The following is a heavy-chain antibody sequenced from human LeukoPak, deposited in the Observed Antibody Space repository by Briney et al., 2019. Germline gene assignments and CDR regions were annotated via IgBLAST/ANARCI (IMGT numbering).Heavy chain of an antibody. CDR1: GFTFSSYA. Sequence: GGSLRLSCAASGFTFSSYALSWLRQAPGKGLEWVSAVSNSGGNTHYADSVKGRFINSRDNSKNTLYLQMNSLRADDTAVYYCAKETQWNGFDPWGQGTLVTVSS. V-gene: IGHV3-23*01. CDR2: VSNSGGNT. D-gene: IGHD6-19*01. CDR3: AKETQWNGFDP. J-gene: IGHJ5*02.